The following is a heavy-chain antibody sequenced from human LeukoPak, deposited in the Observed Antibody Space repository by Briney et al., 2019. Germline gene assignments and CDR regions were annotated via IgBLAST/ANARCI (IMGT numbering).Heavy chain of an antibody. V-gene: IGHV4-39*01. CDR1: GASISGSGYY. J-gene: IGHJ4*02. CDR2: IYYSGST. D-gene: IGHD2-21*02. CDR3: ARLDRGQTTAVVVTPSFDY. Sequence: PSETLSLTCAVSGASISGSGYYWGWIRQPPGKGLEWIGSIYYSGSTYYNPSLKSRVTISVDTSKNQFSLKLSSVTAADTAVYYCARLDRGQTTAVVVTPSFDYWGQGTLVTVSS.